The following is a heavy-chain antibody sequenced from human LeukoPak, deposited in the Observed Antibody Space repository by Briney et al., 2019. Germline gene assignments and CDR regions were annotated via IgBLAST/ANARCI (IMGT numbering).Heavy chain of an antibody. D-gene: IGHD5-18*01. CDR2: ISYDGSNK. CDR1: GFTFSSYA. V-gene: IGHV3-30-3*01. Sequence: GRSLRLSCAASGFTFSSYAMHWVRQAPGKGLEWVAVISYDGSNKYYADSVKGRFTISRDNSKNTPYLQMNSLRAEDTAVYYCARRGYGHDYWGQGTLVTVSS. J-gene: IGHJ4*02. CDR3: ARRGYGHDY.